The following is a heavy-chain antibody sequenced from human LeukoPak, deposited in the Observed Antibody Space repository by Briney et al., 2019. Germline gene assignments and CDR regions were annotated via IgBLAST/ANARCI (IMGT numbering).Heavy chain of an antibody. D-gene: IGHD3-3*01. CDR1: GFTFSNYG. V-gene: IGHV3-30*18. J-gene: IGHJ4*02. CDR3: AKEKWSVTIFGVISS. CDR2: ILHDGSNK. Sequence: PGRSLRLSCAASGFTFSNYGMHWVRQAPGKRPEGVAIILHDGSNKYYAESVKGRFTISRDNSKNTLYLQMNSLRAEDTAVYYCAKEKWSVTIFGVISSWGQGTLVTVSS.